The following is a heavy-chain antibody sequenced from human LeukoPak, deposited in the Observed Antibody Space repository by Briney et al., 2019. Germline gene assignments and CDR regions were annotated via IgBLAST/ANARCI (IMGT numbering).Heavy chain of an antibody. CDR1: GYTFSSYE. CDR3: ARDPYSSSLDY. CDR2: ISSSGSTI. Sequence: GGSLRLSCAASGYTFSSYEMNWVRQAPGKGLEWVSYISSSGSTIYYADSVKGRFTISRDNAKNSLYLQMNSLRSDDTAVYYCARDPYSSSLDYWGQGTLVTVSS. D-gene: IGHD6-6*01. J-gene: IGHJ4*02. V-gene: IGHV3-48*03.